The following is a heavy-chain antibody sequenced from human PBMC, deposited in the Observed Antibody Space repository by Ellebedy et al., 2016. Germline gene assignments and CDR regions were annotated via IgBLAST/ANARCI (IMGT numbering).Heavy chain of an antibody. CDR2: IYTSGST. D-gene: IGHD5-24*01. J-gene: IGHJ6*03. V-gene: IGHV4-4*07. Sequence: SETLSLTXTVSGGSISSYYWSWIRQPAGKGLEWIGRIYTSGSTNYSPSLKSRVTLSLDTSKNQIALKLSSVTATDTAVYYCARDKRLQYNYYYMDLWGRGTTVTVSS. CDR1: GGSISSYY. CDR3: ARDKRLQYNYYYMDL.